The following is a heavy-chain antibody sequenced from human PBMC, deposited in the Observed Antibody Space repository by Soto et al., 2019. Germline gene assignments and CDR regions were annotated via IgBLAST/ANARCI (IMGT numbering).Heavy chain of an antibody. CDR2: IIPILGIA. CDR3: ARGVGATAYNWFDP. J-gene: IGHJ5*02. D-gene: IGHD1-26*01. V-gene: IGHV1-69*02. Sequence: SVKVSCKASGGTFSSYTISWVRQAPGQGLEWMGRIIPILGIANYAQKFQGRVTITADKSTSTAYMELSSLRSEDTAVYYCARGVGATAYNWFDPWGQGTLVTVSS. CDR1: GGTFSSYT.